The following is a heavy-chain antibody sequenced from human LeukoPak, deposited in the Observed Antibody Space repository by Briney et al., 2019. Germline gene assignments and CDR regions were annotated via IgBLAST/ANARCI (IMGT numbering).Heavy chain of an antibody. Sequence: GGSLRLSCAASGFTFSSYAMSWVRQAPGKGLEWVSAISGSGGSTYYADSVKGRFTISRDNSKNTLYLQMNSLRAEDTAVYYCARVRSYSSSWYGDYWGQGTLVTVSS. D-gene: IGHD6-13*01. CDR2: ISGSGGST. V-gene: IGHV3-23*01. CDR3: ARVRSYSSSWYGDY. CDR1: GFTFSSYA. J-gene: IGHJ4*02.